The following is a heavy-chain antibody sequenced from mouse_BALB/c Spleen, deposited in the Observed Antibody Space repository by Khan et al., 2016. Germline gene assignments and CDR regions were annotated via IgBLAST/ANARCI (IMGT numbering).Heavy chain of an antibody. CDR1: GYTFTNYG. J-gene: IGHJ2*01. Sequence: QIQLVQSGPELKKPGETVKISCKASGYTFTNYGMNWVKQAPGKGLKWMGWINTYTGEPTYADDFKGRFAFSLETTASTAYFQINNLKNEDMATSFCARDFDCWGLDTTLTFSS. V-gene: IGHV9-1*02. CDR3: ARDFDC. CDR2: INTYTGEP.